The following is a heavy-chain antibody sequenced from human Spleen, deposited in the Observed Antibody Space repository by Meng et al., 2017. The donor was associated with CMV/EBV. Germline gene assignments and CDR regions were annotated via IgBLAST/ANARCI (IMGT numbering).Heavy chain of an antibody. CDR3: ARCYDFWSGPGWIYYYYGMDV. V-gene: IGHV3-21*01. Sequence: GESLKISCAASGFTFSDYYMNWVRQAPGKGLEWVSSISSSSSYIYYADSVKGRFTISRDNAKNSLYLQMNSLRAEDTAVYYCARCYDFWSGPGWIYYYYGMDVWGQGTTVTVSS. CDR2: ISSSSSYI. CDR1: GFTFSDYY. D-gene: IGHD3-3*01. J-gene: IGHJ6*02.